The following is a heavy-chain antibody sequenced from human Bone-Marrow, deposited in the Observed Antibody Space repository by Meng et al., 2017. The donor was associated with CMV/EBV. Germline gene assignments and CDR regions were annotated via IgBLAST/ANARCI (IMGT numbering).Heavy chain of an antibody. J-gene: IGHJ4*02. CDR1: GFTFDGHT. CDR2: IKQDGSDK. Sequence: GESLKISCVASGFTFDGHTMHWVRQAPGKGLEWVANIKQDGSDKYYVDSVKGRFTISRDNAKNTVYLQMNSLRAEDTAVYYCARGLNYYDCSGSPLEYWGQGTRVTVSS. V-gene: IGHV3-7*01. CDR3: ARGLNYYDCSGSPLEY. D-gene: IGHD3-22*01.